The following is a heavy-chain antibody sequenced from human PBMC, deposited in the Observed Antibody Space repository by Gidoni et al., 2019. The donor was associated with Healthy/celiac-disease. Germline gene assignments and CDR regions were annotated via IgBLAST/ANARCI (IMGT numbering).Heavy chain of an antibody. Sequence: QVQLVQSGAEVTKPRSAVQVSCKASRGHFSCYAIRWVRQAPGPGLEGMGGTIPILGTANYAKKEQGRVTITADKSPSTAYMERSSLRSEDTTVYYGARVVVPAAIAYYGMDVGGQGTTFTVPS. CDR2: TIPILGTA. J-gene: IGHJ6*02. D-gene: IGHD2-2*01. CDR3: ARVVVPAAIAYYGMDV. CDR1: RGHFSCYA. V-gene: IGHV1-69*06.